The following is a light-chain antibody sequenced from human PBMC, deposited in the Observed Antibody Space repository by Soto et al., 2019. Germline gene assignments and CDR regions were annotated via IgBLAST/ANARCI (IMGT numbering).Light chain of an antibody. CDR2: DVI. J-gene: IGLJ1*01. CDR1: SSYVGNYNY. Sequence: QSALTQPPSASGSPGQSVTISCTGSSSYVGNYNYVSWYQQHPGKAPKLMIYDVIKRPSGVPARFSGSKSGNTASLTVSGLQAEDEADYYCTSYTDSNIYVFGIGTKLTVL. V-gene: IGLV2-8*01. CDR3: TSYTDSNIYV.